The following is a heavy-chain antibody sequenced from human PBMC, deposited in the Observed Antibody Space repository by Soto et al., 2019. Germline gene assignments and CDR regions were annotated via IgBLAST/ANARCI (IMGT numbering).Heavy chain of an antibody. CDR3: AKDHFVDTAMVYYYYGMDV. V-gene: IGHV3-33*06. Sequence: GGSLRLSCAASGFTCSSYGMHWVRQAPGKGLEWVAVIWYDGSNKYYADSVKGRFTISRDNSKNTLYLQMNSLRAEDTAVYYCAKDHFVDTAMVYYYYGMDVWGQGTTVTVSS. J-gene: IGHJ6*02. CDR2: IWYDGSNK. CDR1: GFTCSSYG. D-gene: IGHD5-18*01.